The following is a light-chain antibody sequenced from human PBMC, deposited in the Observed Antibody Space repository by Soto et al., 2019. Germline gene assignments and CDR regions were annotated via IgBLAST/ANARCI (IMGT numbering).Light chain of an antibody. CDR1: QDIRNY. CDR3: QHYDHLPPLS. V-gene: IGKV1-33*01. CDR2: DAS. J-gene: IGKJ4*01. Sequence: DIQMTQSPSSLSASVGDRVTITCQASQDIRNYLNWYQQKPGKAPNLLIYDASNLRAGVPSRFSGGGSGTEFTSAISSLQPEDIATYYCQHYDHLPPLSFGGGTKVEIK.